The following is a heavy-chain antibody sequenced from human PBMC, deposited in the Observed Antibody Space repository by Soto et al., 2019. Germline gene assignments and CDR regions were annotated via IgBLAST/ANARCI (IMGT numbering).Heavy chain of an antibody. CDR1: GYTFTSYA. CDR2: INAGNGNT. J-gene: IGHJ4*02. V-gene: IGHV1-3*01. CDR3: ARAVAVPADFDY. Sequence: GASVKVSCKASGYTFTSYAMHWVRQAPGQRLEWMGWINAGNGNTKYSQKFQGRVTITRDTSASTAYMELSSLRSEDSAVYYCARAVAVPADFDYWGQGTLVTVSS. D-gene: IGHD6-19*01.